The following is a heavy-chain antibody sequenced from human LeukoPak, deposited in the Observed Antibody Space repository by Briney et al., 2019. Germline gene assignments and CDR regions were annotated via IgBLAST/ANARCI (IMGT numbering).Heavy chain of an antibody. CDR3: ATRAMVRGVITRKDAFDI. D-gene: IGHD3-10*01. V-gene: IGHV4-39*07. CDR1: GGSISSSSYY. Sequence: SETLSLTCTVSGGSISSSSYYWGWIRQSPGKGLEWIGSIYYSGSTNYNPSLKSRVTISVDTSKNQFSLKLSSVTAADTAVYYCATRAMVRGVITRKDAFDIWGQGTMVTVSS. J-gene: IGHJ3*02. CDR2: IYYSGST.